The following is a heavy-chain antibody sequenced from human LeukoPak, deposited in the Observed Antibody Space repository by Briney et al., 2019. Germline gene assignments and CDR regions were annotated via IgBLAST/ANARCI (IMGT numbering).Heavy chain of an antibody. CDR2: IYPGDSDT. CDR1: GYSFTSYW. D-gene: IGHD3-22*01. J-gene: IGHJ5*02. CDR3: ARLYDSSGYYYEGWFDP. Sequence: GESLKISCKGSGYSFTSYWIGWVRQMPGKGLEWMGIIYPGDSDTRYSPSFQGQVTISADKSISTAYLQWSSLKASDTAMYYCARLYDSSGYYYEGWFDPWGQGTLVTVSS. V-gene: IGHV5-51*01.